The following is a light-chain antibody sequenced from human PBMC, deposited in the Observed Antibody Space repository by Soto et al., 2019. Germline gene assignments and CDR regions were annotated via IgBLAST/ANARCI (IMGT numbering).Light chain of an antibody. CDR3: QHRSNWLGT. Sequence: EIVLTQSPATLSLSPGERATLSCRASQSVGAFLAWYQQRSGQTPRLLIYDASARAPGIPARFSGSGSGTDFTLTISSLAPEDFAVYYCQHRSNWLGTFGPGTKVDIK. J-gene: IGKJ3*01. V-gene: IGKV3-11*01. CDR2: DAS. CDR1: QSVGAF.